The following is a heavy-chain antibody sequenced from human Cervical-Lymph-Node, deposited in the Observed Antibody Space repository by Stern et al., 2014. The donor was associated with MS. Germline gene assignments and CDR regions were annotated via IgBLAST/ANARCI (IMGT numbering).Heavy chain of an antibody. V-gene: IGHV3-23*04. CDR3: AKVYGSGPFDY. Sequence: VQLVESGGTLVQPGGSLRLSCAASGFTFSSYAMSWVRQAPAKGLEWVSVISGSDGSTFYADSVKGRFTISRDNSKNTLFLQMNSLRAEDTAVYYCAKVYGSGPFDYWGQGTLVTVSS. CDR2: ISGSDGST. D-gene: IGHD6-19*01. CDR1: GFTFSSYA. J-gene: IGHJ4*02.